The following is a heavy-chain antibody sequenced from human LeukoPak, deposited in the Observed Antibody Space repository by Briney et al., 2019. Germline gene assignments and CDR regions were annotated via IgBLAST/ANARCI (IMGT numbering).Heavy chain of an antibody. CDR2: IGSSGATQ. CDR1: GFTFSNYA. J-gene: IGHJ4*02. V-gene: IGHV3-23*01. CDR3: ARVFSTYYFDY. Sequence: PGGSLRLSCAASGFTFSNYAMGWVRQAPGKGLQWVSAIGSSGATQHYADAVKGRFTISRDNSKNTVYLQMNSLRGEDTAVYYCARVFSTYYFDYWGQGTLVTVSS. D-gene: IGHD3-3*02.